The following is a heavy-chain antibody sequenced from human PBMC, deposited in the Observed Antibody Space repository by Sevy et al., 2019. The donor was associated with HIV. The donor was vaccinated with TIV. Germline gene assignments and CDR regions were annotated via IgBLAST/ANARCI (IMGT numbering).Heavy chain of an antibody. V-gene: IGHV4-4*07. CDR2: IYTSGST. D-gene: IGHD5-12*01. CDR1: GGSISSYY. J-gene: IGHJ6*02. CDR3: ARGGYNSNYYYYGMDV. Sequence: SETLSLTCTVSGGSISSYYWSWIRQPAGKGLEWIGRIYTSGSTNYNPSFKSRVTMSVDTSKNQFSLKLSSVTAADTAVYYCARGGYNSNYYYYGMDVWGQGTTVTVSS.